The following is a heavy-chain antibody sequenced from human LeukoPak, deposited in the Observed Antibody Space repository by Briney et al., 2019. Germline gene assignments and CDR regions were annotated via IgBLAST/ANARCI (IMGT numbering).Heavy chain of an antibody. CDR1: GYTFTSYG. CDR3: ARKDYSNYGLFDP. D-gene: IGHD4-11*01. Sequence: ASVKVSCKASGYTFTSYGISWVRQAPGQGLEWMGWINTNTGNPTYAQGFTGRFVFSLDTSVSTAYLQISSLKAEDTAVYYCARKDYSNYGLFDPWGQGTLVTVSS. V-gene: IGHV7-4-1*02. CDR2: INTNTGNP. J-gene: IGHJ5*02.